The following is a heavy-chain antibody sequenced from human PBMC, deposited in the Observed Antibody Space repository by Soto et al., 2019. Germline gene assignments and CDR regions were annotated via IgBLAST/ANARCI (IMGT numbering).Heavy chain of an antibody. V-gene: IGHV3-9*01. Sequence: GGSLRLSCEASGFNFAHYAIHWVRQAPGKGLEWVSGISWNSDTIGYADSVKGRFTISRDNAKNSVYLQLNSLRPEDTALYYCANALPPGSYYKPLHFWGQGTLVTVSS. J-gene: IGHJ4*02. CDR1: GFNFAHYA. CDR3: ANALPPGSYYKPLHF. CDR2: ISWNSDTI. D-gene: IGHD3-10*01.